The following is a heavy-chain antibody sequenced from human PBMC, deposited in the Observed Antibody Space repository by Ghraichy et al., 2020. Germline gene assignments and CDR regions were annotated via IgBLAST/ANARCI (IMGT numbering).Heavy chain of an antibody. CDR2: ICREGSDK. Sequence: GGSLRLSCAASGFTFSDFWMTWVRQAPGKGLEWVVYICREGSDKHYVDSVKGRFTISRDNANNSLYLQMSSLTVEDTAVYYCARGTERHRHCGQGILVIVS. CDR3: ARGTERHRH. CDR1: GFTFSDFW. V-gene: IGHV3-7*01. J-gene: IGHJ4*02.